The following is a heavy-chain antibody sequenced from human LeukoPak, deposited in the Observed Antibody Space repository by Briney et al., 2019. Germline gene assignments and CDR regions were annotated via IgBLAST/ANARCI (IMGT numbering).Heavy chain of an antibody. J-gene: IGHJ4*02. CDR3: TRRYCSSTSCYLHFDY. D-gene: IGHD2-2*01. CDR1: GFTFGDYA. Sequence: GGSLRLSCTASGFTFGDYAMSWVRQAPGKGLEWVGFIRSKAYGGTTEYAASVKGRFTISRDDSKSIAYLQMNSLKTEDTAVYYCTRRYCSSTSCYLHFDYWGQGTLVTVSS. V-gene: IGHV3-49*04. CDR2: IRSKAYGGTT.